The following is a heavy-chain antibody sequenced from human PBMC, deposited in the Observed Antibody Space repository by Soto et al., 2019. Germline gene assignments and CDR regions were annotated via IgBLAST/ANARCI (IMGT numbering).Heavy chain of an antibody. CDR2: ISTYNGNT. Sequence: ASVKVSFKASGYTFTSYGFSWVRQAPGQGLEWMGWISTYNGNTNYAQKFQGRVTMSRDNSKNTLALEMSGLRADDSAVYYCAKGRETTTSAKFCFDNWGQGTLVTVSS. V-gene: IGHV1-18*01. CDR3: AKGRETTTSAKFCFDN. D-gene: IGHD1-26*01. CDR1: GYTFTSYG. J-gene: IGHJ4*02.